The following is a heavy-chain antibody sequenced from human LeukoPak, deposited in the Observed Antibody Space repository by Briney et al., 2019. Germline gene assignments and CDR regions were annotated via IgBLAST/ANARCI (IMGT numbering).Heavy chain of an antibody. D-gene: IGHD6-13*01. CDR2: ISAYNGNT. CDR1: GYTFTNYG. J-gene: IGHJ3*02. CDR3: ARVQSVRLLQTSSTYFKHVFAI. V-gene: IGHV1-18*01. Sequence: ASVKLSCKTSGYTFTNYGIRWVRQAPGLGLEWMGWISAYNGNTNYAQKVQGRVTMTTDTSTSTAYMELRSLRFDDTAVYYCARVQSVRLLQTSSTYFKHVFAIWGQGSMVTVSS.